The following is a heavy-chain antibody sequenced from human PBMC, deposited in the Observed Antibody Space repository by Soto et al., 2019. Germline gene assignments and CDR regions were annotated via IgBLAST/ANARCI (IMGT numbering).Heavy chain of an antibody. J-gene: IGHJ4*02. Sequence: QVQLQESGPGLVKPSQTLSLTCTVSGGSITNDDYYWNWIRQLPGKGLEWIGYIHNSGTTDYNPSLKSRVTITVDTSKSQFSLELSSVTAADTAVYFCARQKQWLSPFDDWGQGTLVTVSS. D-gene: IGHD6-19*01. CDR3: ARQKQWLSPFDD. CDR2: IHNSGTT. V-gene: IGHV4-31*03. CDR1: GGSITNDDYY.